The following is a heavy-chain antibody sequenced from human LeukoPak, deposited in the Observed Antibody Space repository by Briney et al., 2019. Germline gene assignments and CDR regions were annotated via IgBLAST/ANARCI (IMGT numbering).Heavy chain of an antibody. D-gene: IGHD1-26*01. CDR3: AKAFAFVGANFFDY. V-gene: IGHV3-23*01. CDR2: IGDTT. Sequence: GGSLRLSCAASGFTFSIYAMSWVRQAPGKGLEWVSAIGDTTYYADSVEGRFTISRDNSKNTLYLQMNSLRAEDAAIYYCAKAFAFVGANFFDYWGQGTWSPSPQ. J-gene: IGHJ4*02. CDR1: GFTFSIYA.